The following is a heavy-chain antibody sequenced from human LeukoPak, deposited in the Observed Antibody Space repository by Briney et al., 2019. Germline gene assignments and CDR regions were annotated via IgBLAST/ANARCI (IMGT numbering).Heavy chain of an antibody. J-gene: IGHJ4*02. CDR2: IYGGGST. D-gene: IGHD6-19*01. Sequence: GGSLRLSCAASGFTVSSNYMNWVRQAPGKGLEWVSLIYGGGSTYYADSVKGRFTISRDNSKNTLYLQMNSLRAEGTAVYYCARDLASNTGWEFDYWGQGTLVTVSS. V-gene: IGHV3-53*01. CDR1: GFTVSSNY. CDR3: ARDLASNTGWEFDY.